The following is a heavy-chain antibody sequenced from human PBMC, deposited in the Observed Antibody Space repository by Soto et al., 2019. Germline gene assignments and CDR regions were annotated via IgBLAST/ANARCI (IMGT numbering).Heavy chain of an antibody. CDR3: ARGHEASGGPLAD. Sequence: GGSLRLSCAASGFTVSTSYMTWVRQAPGKGLQWVSVIYRDGATHYADSVKGRFSISRDNSKNTLYLQLNSLRAEDTAVYYCARGHEASGGPLADWGQGTLVTVSS. CDR2: IYRDGAT. D-gene: IGHD1-1*01. J-gene: IGHJ4*02. CDR1: GFTVSTSY. V-gene: IGHV3-53*01.